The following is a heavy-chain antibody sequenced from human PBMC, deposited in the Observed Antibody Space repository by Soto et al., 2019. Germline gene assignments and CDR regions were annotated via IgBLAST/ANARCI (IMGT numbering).Heavy chain of an antibody. J-gene: IGHJ6*02. CDR2: IIAIFGTA. D-gene: IGHD6-6*01. CDR1: GGTFSSYA. Sequence: QVQLVQSGAEVKKPGSSVKVSCKASGGTFSSYAISWVRQAPGQGLEWMGGIIAIFGTADYAQEFQGRVTITADESTSTAYMELSSLRSEDTAVYYCAKPQSIQDYYYGMDVWGQGTTVTVSS. CDR3: AKPQSIQDYYYGMDV. V-gene: IGHV1-69*12.